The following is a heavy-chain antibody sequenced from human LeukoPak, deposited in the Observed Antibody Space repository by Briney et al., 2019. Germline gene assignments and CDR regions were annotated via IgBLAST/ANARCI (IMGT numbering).Heavy chain of an antibody. D-gene: IGHD6-13*01. CDR3: ARGQPPSYYDMDV. Sequence: PGGSLRLSCAASGFTFSSYGMHWVRQAPGKGLEWVAVIWSDGSSKHYADSVKGGFTISRDNSKNTLYLQMSSLRAEDTALYYCARGQPPSYYDMDVWGQGTTVTVSS. CDR2: IWSDGSSK. J-gene: IGHJ6*02. CDR1: GFTFSSYG. V-gene: IGHV3-33*01.